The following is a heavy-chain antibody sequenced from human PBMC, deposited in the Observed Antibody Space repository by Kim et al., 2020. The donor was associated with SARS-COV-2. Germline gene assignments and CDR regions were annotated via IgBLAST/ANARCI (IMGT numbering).Heavy chain of an antibody. Sequence: GGSLRLSCTTSGFTFTGYAMSWVRQAPGKGLEWVSSIDGSDGTTYYVDSVKGRFTISRDSSKNTLYLQMNSLRADDTAVYYCMKGGWGWIWDHWGQGTRVTVSS. CDR2: IDGSDGTT. D-gene: IGHD2-2*03. V-gene: IGHV3-23*01. CDR1: GFTFTGYA. CDR3: MKGGWGWIWDH. J-gene: IGHJ4*02.